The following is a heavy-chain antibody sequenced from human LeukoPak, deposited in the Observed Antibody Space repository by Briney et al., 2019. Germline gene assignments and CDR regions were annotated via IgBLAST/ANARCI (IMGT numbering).Heavy chain of an antibody. D-gene: IGHD6-6*01. Sequence: PAGSLRLSCAASGFTFSSYWMSWVRQAPGKGLEWVANKKQDGSEKYYVDSVKGRFTISRDNAKNSLYLQMNSLRAEDTAVYYCARVGDSSSYRMYDYWGQGTLVTVSS. CDR3: ARVGDSSSYRMYDY. V-gene: IGHV3-7*01. J-gene: IGHJ4*02. CDR2: KKQDGSEK. CDR1: GFTFSSYW.